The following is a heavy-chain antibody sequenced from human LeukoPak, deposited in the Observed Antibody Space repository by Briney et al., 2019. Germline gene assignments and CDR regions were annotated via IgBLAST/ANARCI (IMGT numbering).Heavy chain of an antibody. J-gene: IGHJ5*02. Sequence: SVKVSCEASGGTFSSYAISWVRQAPGQGLEWMGGIIPIFGTANYAQKFQGRVTITADESTSTAYMELSSLRSEDTAVYYCARAVVVVPAVGPLNWFDPWGQGTLVTVSS. D-gene: IGHD2-2*01. CDR1: GGTFSSYA. CDR3: ARAVVVVPAVGPLNWFDP. V-gene: IGHV1-69*13. CDR2: IIPIFGTA.